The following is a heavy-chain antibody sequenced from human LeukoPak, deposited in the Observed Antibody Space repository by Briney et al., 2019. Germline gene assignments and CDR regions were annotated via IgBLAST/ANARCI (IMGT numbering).Heavy chain of an antibody. V-gene: IGHV4-39*01. Sequence: SETLSLTCTVSGDSITSRNYLWGWIRQPPGKGLEYIASIYYSGKTYHNPSLRSRVTMSIDSSENQFSLKLSAVTAADTAVYYCARGRTTLYYYGSGSYKPDRLYYYYGMDVWGQGTTVTVSS. J-gene: IGHJ6*02. CDR3: ARGRTTLYYYGSGSYKPDRLYYYYGMDV. CDR1: GDSITSRNYL. D-gene: IGHD3-10*01. CDR2: IYYSGKT.